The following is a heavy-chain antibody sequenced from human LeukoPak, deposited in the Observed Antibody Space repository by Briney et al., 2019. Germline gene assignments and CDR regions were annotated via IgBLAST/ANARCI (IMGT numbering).Heavy chain of an antibody. CDR2: IYYSGST. Sequence: SETLSLTCTVSGGSISSYYWSWIRQPPGKGLEWIAYIYYSGSTNYNPSLKSRVTISVDTSKNQFSLKLSSVTAADTAVYYCARVVVPAAGYYYYMDVWGKGTTVTVSS. CDR1: GGSISSYY. J-gene: IGHJ6*03. CDR3: ARVVVPAAGYYYYMDV. V-gene: IGHV4-59*01. D-gene: IGHD2-2*01.